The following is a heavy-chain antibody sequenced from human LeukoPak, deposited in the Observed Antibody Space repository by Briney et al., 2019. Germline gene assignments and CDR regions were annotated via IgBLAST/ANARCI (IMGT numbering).Heavy chain of an antibody. V-gene: IGHV3-30*18. CDR3: AKEISSSAL. CDR2: ISYDGSNK. J-gene: IGHJ4*02. Sequence: GRSLRLSWAASGFTFSSYGMHWVRQAPGKGLEWVAVISYDGSNKYYADSVKGRFTISRDKSKNTLYLQMNSLRAEDTAVYYCAKEISSSALWGQGTLVTVSS. D-gene: IGHD6-13*01. CDR1: GFTFSSYG.